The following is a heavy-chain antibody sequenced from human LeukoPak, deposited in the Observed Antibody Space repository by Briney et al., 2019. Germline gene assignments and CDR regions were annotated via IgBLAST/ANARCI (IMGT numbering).Heavy chain of an antibody. CDR3: ARGAPYSSGWLAGY. CDR1: GCSISSGDYY. J-gene: IGHJ4*02. CDR2: IYYSGST. V-gene: IGHV4-30-4*01. Sequence: SQTLSLTCTVSGCSISSGDYYWSWIRQSPGKGLEWIGYIYYSGSTYYNPSLKSRVTLSIDTSKNHLSLKLSSVTAADTAVYYCARGAPYSSGWLAGYWGQGTLVTVSS. D-gene: IGHD6-19*01.